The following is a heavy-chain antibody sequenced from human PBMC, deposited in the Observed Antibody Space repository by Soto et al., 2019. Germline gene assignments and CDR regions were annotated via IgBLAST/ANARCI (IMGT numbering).Heavy chain of an antibody. D-gene: IGHD3-10*01. CDR3: TTGPQWFGHLKGDY. V-gene: IGHV3-15*01. J-gene: IGHJ4*02. Sequence: LRLSCAASGFTFSYTWMSWVRQAPGKGLEWVGRIKSKTDGGTTDNAAPVKGRFTISRDDSKNTLYLQMNSLKTEDTAMYYCTTGPQWFGHLKGDYWGQGTLVTVS. CDR2: IKSKTDGGTT. CDR1: GFTFSYTW.